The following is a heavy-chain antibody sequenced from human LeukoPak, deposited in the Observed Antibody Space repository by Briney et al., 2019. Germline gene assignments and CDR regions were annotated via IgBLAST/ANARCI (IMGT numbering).Heavy chain of an antibody. Sequence: SQTLSLTCAISGDSVSSNSVTWDWIRHSPSRGLEWLGRTYYRSKWYNDYAVFVKGRITVNPDTSKNQFSLQLNYVTPEDSAVHYCVRSSSWAYDSWGQGTLVTVSS. J-gene: IGHJ4*02. CDR2: TYYRSKWYN. CDR1: GDSVSSNSVT. D-gene: IGHD3-16*01. V-gene: IGHV6-1*01. CDR3: VRSSSWAYDS.